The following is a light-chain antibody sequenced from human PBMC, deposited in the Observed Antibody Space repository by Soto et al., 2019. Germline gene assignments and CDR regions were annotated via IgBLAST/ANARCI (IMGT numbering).Light chain of an antibody. CDR3: QHSYDTPLT. V-gene: IGKV1-39*01. CDR2: AAS. J-gene: IGKJ4*01. CDR1: QTISRY. Sequence: DIQMTQSPSSLSASVGDRVTITCRASQTISRYLNWYQQKPGKPPNLLIYAASSLQTGVPSRFTGSGSGTDFTLTISSLQPYYFGTYYCQHSYDTPLTFGGGTKVDI.